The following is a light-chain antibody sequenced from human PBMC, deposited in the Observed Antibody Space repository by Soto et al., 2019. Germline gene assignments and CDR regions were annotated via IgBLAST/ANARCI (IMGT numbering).Light chain of an antibody. CDR1: QSISSY. J-gene: IGKJ1*01. V-gene: IGKV1-39*01. CDR3: QQSYSTPRT. Sequence: IQMTQSPSSLSASVGDRVPITCRASQSISSYLNWYQQKPGKAPKLLIYAASSLQSGVPSRFSGSGSGTDFTLTISSLQPEDFATYYCQQSYSTPRTFGQGTKVDI. CDR2: AAS.